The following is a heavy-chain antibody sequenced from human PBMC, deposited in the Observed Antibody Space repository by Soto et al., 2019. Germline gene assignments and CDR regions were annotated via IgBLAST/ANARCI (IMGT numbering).Heavy chain of an antibody. CDR1: GTSIRGYY. Sequence: LETLSLTCSVSGTSIRGYYWTWIRQPPGKGLEWIGYIYYTGTTKYNPSLKSRVTISVDTSKNQFSLRLNSVTAADTAVYYCAREVSSFGSNHFDSWGQGALVTVSS. J-gene: IGHJ4*02. CDR2: IYYTGTT. CDR3: AREVSSFGSNHFDS. V-gene: IGHV4-59*01. D-gene: IGHD3-10*01.